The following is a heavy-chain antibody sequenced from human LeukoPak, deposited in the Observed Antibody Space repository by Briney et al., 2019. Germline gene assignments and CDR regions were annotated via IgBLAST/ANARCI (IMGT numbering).Heavy chain of an antibody. Sequence: ASVKVSCKASGYNITTYFMHWVRHTPEQGLEWMGIINPISGTTSYAQKFQGRVTMTRDTSRTTVYMELSSLRSEDTAVYYCARGSMYYDILAGYYTSGYYMDVWGKGTTVIISS. CDR1: GYNITTYF. D-gene: IGHD3-9*01. CDR3: ARGSMYYDILAGYYTSGYYMDV. CDR2: INPISGTT. J-gene: IGHJ6*03. V-gene: IGHV1-46*01.